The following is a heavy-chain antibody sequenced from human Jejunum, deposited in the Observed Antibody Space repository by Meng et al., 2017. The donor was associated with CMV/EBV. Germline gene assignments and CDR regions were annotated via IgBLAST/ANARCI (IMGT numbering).Heavy chain of an antibody. CDR3: ARDYGSGTTGDFDY. CDR1: GFNFFTYS. Sequence: SGFNFFTYSVNWVRQAPGKGLEWVSSISSTGTYIYYADSVRGRFTISRDNARNSLYLQMNTLRVEDTAVYYCARDYGSGTTGDFDYWGQGTLVTVSS. D-gene: IGHD3-10*01. J-gene: IGHJ4*02. V-gene: IGHV3-21*01. CDR2: ISSTGTYI.